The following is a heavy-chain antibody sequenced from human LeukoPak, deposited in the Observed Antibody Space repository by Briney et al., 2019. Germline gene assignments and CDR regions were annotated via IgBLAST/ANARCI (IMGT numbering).Heavy chain of an antibody. V-gene: IGHV3-21*01. Sequence: GGSLRLSGAASGFTFSSYSMNWVRQAPGKGLEWVSSISSSSSYIYYADSVKGRFTISRDNAKNSLYLQMNSLRAEDTAVYYCAGESDTDGPTYFDYWGQGTLVTVSS. CDR1: GFTFSSYS. CDR2: ISSSSSYI. D-gene: IGHD2-2*02. J-gene: IGHJ4*02. CDR3: AGESDTDGPTYFDY.